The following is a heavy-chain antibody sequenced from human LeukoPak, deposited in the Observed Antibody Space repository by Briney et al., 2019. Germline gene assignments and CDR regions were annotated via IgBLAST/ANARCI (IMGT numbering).Heavy chain of an antibody. CDR2: IDYSGTT. J-gene: IGHJ4*02. Sequence: SETLSLSCTVYTASFSGYYWAWIRQPPGKGLEWIGSIDYSGTTYYDPSLKSRVTMSIDTSQNQFSVRLRSVTAADTAVYYCAREHCSSTSCYAYFDYWGQGTLVTVSS. V-gene: IGHV4-34*01. CDR1: TASFSGYY. D-gene: IGHD2-2*01. CDR3: AREHCSSTSCYAYFDY.